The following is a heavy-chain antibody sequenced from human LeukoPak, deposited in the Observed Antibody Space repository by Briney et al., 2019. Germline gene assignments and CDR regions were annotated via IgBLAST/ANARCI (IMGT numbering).Heavy chain of an antibody. V-gene: IGHV4-4*07. Sequence: PSETLSLTCTVSGGSIGSYYWSWIRQPAGKGLEWIGRIYTSGSTNYNPSLKSRVTMSVDTSKNQFSLKLSSVTAADTAVYYCARDLSLRDPFEVVPWGQGTLVTVSS. J-gene: IGHJ5*02. CDR3: ARDLSLRDPFEVVP. CDR2: IYTSGST. D-gene: IGHD3-16*01. CDR1: GGSIGSYY.